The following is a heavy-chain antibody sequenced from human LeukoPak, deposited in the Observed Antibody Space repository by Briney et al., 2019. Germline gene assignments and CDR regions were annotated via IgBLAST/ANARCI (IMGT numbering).Heavy chain of an antibody. D-gene: IGHD5-18*01. Sequence: SETLSLTCTVSGGSISSYYWSWIRQPPGKGLEWIGYIYYSGSTNYNPSLKSRVTISVDTSKNQFSLKLSSVTAADTAVYYCARVRAQYSYGYRTRYYFDYWGQGTLVTVSS. V-gene: IGHV4-59*01. CDR1: GGSISSYY. CDR3: ARVRAQYSYGYRTRYYFDY. CDR2: IYYSGST. J-gene: IGHJ4*02.